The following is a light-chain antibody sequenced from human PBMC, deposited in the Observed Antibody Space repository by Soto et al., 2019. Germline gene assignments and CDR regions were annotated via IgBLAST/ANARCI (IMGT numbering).Light chain of an antibody. CDR2: DNN. CDR1: GSNIGNNF. V-gene: IGLV1-51*01. Sequence: QSVLTQPPSVSAAPGQMVTISCFGSGSNIGNNFVSWYQQFPGTSPKLLIYDNNKRPSGIPGRFSGSKSGTSATLDITGLQTGDEADYYCGTWDNSLDAYVFGAGTKVTVL. J-gene: IGLJ1*01. CDR3: GTWDNSLDAYV.